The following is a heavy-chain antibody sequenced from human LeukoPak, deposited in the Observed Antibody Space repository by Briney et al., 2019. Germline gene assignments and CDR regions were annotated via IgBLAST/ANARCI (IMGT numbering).Heavy chain of an antibody. D-gene: IGHD2-2*02. Sequence: SVKVSCKASGGTFSSYAISWVRQAPGQGLEWMGGIIPIFGTANYAQKFQGRVTITADGSTSTAYMELSSLRSEDTAVYYCAGDSIDCSSTSCYRGLYYFDYWGQGTLVTVSS. CDR1: GGTFSSYA. CDR3: AGDSIDCSSTSCYRGLYYFDY. J-gene: IGHJ4*02. V-gene: IGHV1-69*01. CDR2: IIPIFGTA.